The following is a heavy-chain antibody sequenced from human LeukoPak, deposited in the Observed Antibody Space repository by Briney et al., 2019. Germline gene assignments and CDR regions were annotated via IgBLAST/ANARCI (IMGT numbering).Heavy chain of an antibody. D-gene: IGHD7-27*01. J-gene: IGHJ4*02. CDR3: ARRPTGDPKFDY. Sequence: SETLSLTCAVYGGSFSGYYWSWIRQPPGKGLEWIGEINHSGSTNYNPSLKSRVTISVDTSKNRFSLKLSTVTAADTAVYYCARRPTGDPKFDYWGQGTLVTVSS. V-gene: IGHV4-34*01. CDR1: GGSFSGYY. CDR2: INHSGST.